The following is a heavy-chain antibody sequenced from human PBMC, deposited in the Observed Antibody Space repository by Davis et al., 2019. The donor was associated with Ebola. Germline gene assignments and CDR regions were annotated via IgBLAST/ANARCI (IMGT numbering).Heavy chain of an antibody. V-gene: IGHV4-59*01. D-gene: IGHD3-22*01. CDR2: IYEDGST. CDR3: ATAAYDSSGSQVFDY. J-gene: IGHJ4*02. CDR1: GGPINLYY. Sequence: GSLRLSCTFSGGPINLYYWTWIRQSPGKGLEWIGYIYEDGSTKYNPSLKNRVTISMDTSKKQFSLRLTSVTAADTAVYYCATAAYDSSGSQVFDYWGQGTLVTVAS.